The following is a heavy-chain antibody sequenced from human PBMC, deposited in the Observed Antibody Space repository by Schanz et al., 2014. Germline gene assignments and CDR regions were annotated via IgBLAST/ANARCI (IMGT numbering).Heavy chain of an antibody. D-gene: IGHD3-22*01. CDR2: INTYGDNT. Sequence: EVQLVESGGGLVQPGGSLRLSCAASGFTFKNYAMTWVRQTPGTGLEWVSSINTYGDNTYYADSVKGRFTISRDNSENTLYLQMNSLRAEDTAVYYCANGVAGYYPNYYYTMDVWGQGTTVTVSS. CDR3: ANGVAGYYPNYYYTMDV. V-gene: IGHV3-23*04. CDR1: GFTFKNYA. J-gene: IGHJ6*02.